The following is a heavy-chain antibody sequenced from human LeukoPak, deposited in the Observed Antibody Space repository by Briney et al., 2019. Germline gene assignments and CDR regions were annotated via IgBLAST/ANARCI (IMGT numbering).Heavy chain of an antibody. CDR2: IYYSGST. Sequence: SETLSLTCTVSGGSISSYYWSWIRQPPGKGLEWIGYIYYSGSTNYNPSLKSRVTISVDTSKNQFSLKLSSVTAADTAVYYRARVQNDYGDYGGAFDIWGQGTMVTVSS. V-gene: IGHV4-59*08. D-gene: IGHD4-17*01. J-gene: IGHJ3*02. CDR1: GGSISSYY. CDR3: ARVQNDYGDYGGAFDI.